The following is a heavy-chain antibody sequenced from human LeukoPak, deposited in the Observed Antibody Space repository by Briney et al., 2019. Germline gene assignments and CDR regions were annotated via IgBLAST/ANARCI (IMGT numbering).Heavy chain of an antibody. CDR3: ARAGYDSNGLDY. D-gene: IGHD3-22*01. CDR2: VSYSGST. Sequence: SETLSLTCTVSSGSINGYYWSWIRQPPGQGLEWIGYVSYSGSTNYNPSLQSRVTISIGTSKNQFSLKLNSVTAADTAVYYCARAGYDSNGLDYWGQGTLVTVSS. J-gene: IGHJ4*02. V-gene: IGHV4-59*01. CDR1: SGSINGYY.